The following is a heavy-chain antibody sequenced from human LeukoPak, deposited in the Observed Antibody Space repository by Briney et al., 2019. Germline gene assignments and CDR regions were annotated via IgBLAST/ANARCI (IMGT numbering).Heavy chain of an antibody. CDR2: INHSGTT. CDR1: GGSFSGYY. J-gene: IGHJ6*03. V-gene: IGHV4-34*01. CDR3: ARRYSGSYGLYSHHSMDV. Sequence: SETLSLTCADYGGSFSGYYWSWIRQPPGKGLEWIGEINHSGTTNYNSSLKSRVTVSVDTSKNQFSLKLSSVTAADKAVYYCARRYSGSYGLYSHHSMDVWGKGTTVTISS. D-gene: IGHD1-26*01.